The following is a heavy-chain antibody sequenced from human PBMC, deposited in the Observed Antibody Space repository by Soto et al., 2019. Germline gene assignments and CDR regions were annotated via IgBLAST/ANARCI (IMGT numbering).Heavy chain of an antibody. J-gene: IGHJ5*02. D-gene: IGHD2-8*01. Sequence: QVQLVQSGAEVKKPGASVKVSCKASGYTFTSYGISWVRQAPGQGLEWMGWISAYNGNTNYAQKLQGRVTMTTDTSTSTAYMELRSLRSDDTAVHYCARIGLLAGYCTNGVCYAFDPWGQGTLVTVSS. V-gene: IGHV1-18*04. CDR3: ARIGLLAGYCTNGVCYAFDP. CDR1: GYTFTSYG. CDR2: ISAYNGNT.